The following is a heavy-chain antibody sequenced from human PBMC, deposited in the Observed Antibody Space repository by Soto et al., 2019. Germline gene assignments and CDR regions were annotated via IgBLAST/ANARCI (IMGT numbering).Heavy chain of an antibody. CDR3: ARSSSLYSSGWYYFDY. V-gene: IGHV3-33*01. D-gene: IGHD6-19*01. Sequence: GGSLRLSCAASGFTFSSYGMHWVRQAPGKGLEWVAVIWYDGSNKYYADSVKGRFTISRDNSKNTLYLQMNSLRAEDTAVYYCARSSSLYSSGWYYFDYWGKGTLVTVSS. CDR1: GFTFSSYG. J-gene: IGHJ4*02. CDR2: IWYDGSNK.